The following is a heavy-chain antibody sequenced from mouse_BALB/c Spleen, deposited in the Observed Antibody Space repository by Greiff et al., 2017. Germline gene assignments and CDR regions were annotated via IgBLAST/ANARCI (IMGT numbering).Heavy chain of an antibody. CDR1: GYSFTSYY. CDR3: ARRVSSYEAMDY. CDR2: IDPFNGGT. J-gene: IGHJ4*01. Sequence: EVQLQQSGPELMKPGASVKISCKASGYSFTSYYMHWVKQSHGKSLEWIGYIDPFNGGTSYNQKFKGKATLTVDKSSSTAYMHLSSLTSEDSAVYYCARRVSSYEAMDYWGQGTSVTVSS. D-gene: IGHD1-1*01. V-gene: IGHV1S135*01.